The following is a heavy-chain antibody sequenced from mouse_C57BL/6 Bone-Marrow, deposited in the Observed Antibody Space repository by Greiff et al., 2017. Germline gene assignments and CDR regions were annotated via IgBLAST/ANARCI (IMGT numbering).Heavy chain of an antibody. CDR1: GYTFTDYE. D-gene: IGHD5-5*01. CDR3: TRGSLPILDWYFDV. Sequence: VQRVESGAELVRPGASVTLSCKASGYTFTDYEMHWVKQTPVHGLEWIGAIDPETGGTAYNQKFKGKAILTADKSSSTDYMELRSLTSEDSAVYYCTRGSLPILDWYFDVWGTGTTVTVSS. CDR2: IDPETGGT. V-gene: IGHV1-15*01. J-gene: IGHJ1*03.